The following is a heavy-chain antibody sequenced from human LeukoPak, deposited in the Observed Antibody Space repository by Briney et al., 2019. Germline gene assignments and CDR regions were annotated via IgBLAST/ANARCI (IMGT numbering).Heavy chain of an antibody. D-gene: IGHD3-10*01. J-gene: IGHJ4*02. CDR3: ASDVGGAGTH. V-gene: IGHV3-74*01. CDR2: IDEHGPTI. CDR1: GFTFSRYW. Sequence: PGGSLRLSCAASGFTFSRYWMHRVRQAPGEGLVWVSRIDEHGPTIDYADYVRDRFTISRDNARNTLYLHMHSLRAEDTAMYYCASDVGGAGTHWGQGSLVTVSS.